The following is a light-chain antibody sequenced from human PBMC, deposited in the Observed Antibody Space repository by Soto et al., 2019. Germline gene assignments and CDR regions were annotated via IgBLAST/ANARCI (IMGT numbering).Light chain of an antibody. CDR2: DAS. CDR1: QSVDND. CDR3: QQYGDWPPDT. V-gene: IGKV3-15*01. J-gene: IGKJ2*01. Sequence: EIVMTQSPATLSVSPGDRATLSCRASQSVDNDLAWYQQKPGQPPRLLIYDASTRATGVPARFGGSGSGTEFTLTISGLQSEDFAVYYCQQYGDWPPDTFGQGTKVDIK.